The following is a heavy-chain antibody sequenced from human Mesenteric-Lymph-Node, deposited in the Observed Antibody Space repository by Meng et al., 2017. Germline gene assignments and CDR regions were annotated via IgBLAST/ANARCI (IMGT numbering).Heavy chain of an antibody. CDR2: IYYSGST. J-gene: IGHJ4*02. Sequence: QLQRPESCPGLVNTPQTLSLACTVSGGSISSGDYYWSWSRQPPGKGLEWIGYIYYSGSTYYNPSLKSRVTISVDTSKNQFALKLSSVTAADTAVYYCARGPTTYVDYWGQGTLVTVSS. CDR3: ARGPTTYVDY. D-gene: IGHD4-17*01. V-gene: IGHV4-30-4*01. CDR1: GGSISSGDYY.